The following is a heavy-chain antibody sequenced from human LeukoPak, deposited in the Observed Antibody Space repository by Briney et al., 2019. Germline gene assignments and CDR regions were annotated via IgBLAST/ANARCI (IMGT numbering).Heavy chain of an antibody. J-gene: IGHJ3*02. V-gene: IGHV5-51*01. CDR3: ARYKGVFGVVIDAFDI. D-gene: IGHD3-3*01. Sequence: GESLKISCKGSGYSFTSYWIGWVRQMPGKGLEWMGIIYPGDSDTRYSPSFQGQVTISADKSISTAYLQWSSLKASDTAMYYCARYKGVFGVVIDAFDIWGQGTMVTVSS. CDR2: IYPGDSDT. CDR1: GYSFTSYW.